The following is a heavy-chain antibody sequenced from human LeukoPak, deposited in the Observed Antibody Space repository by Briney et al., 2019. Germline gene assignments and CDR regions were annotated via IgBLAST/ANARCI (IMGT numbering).Heavy chain of an antibody. V-gene: IGHV1-8*01. CDR3: ARDLLSNYYGSGSQDY. CDR2: MNPNSGNT. Sequence: ASVKVSCKASGYTFTSYDINWVRQATGQGLEWMGWMNPNSGNTGYAQKFQGRVTMTRNTSISTAYMELSSLRSDDTAVYYCARDLLSNYYGSGSQDYWGQGTLVTVSS. CDR1: GYTFTSYD. D-gene: IGHD3-10*01. J-gene: IGHJ4*02.